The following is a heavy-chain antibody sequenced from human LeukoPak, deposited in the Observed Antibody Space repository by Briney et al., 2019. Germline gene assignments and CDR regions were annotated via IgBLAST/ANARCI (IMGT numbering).Heavy chain of an antibody. D-gene: IGHD6-13*01. CDR2: ISSSSSTI. J-gene: IGHJ3*02. CDR3: AKEPGIAAAGLDAFDI. CDR1: GFTFSSYS. V-gene: IGHV3-48*01. Sequence: GGSLRLSCAASGFTFSSYSMNWVRQAPGKGLEWVSYISSSSSTIYYADSVKGRFTISRDNAKNSLYLQMNSLRAEDTAVYYCAKEPGIAAAGLDAFDIWGQGTMVTVSS.